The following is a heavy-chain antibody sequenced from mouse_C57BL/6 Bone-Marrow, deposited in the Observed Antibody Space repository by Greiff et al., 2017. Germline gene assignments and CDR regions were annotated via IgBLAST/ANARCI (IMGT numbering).Heavy chain of an antibody. Sequence: VQLQESGPGLVAPSQSLSITCTVSGFSLTSYGVHWVRQPPGKGLEWLVVIWSDGSTTYNSALKSRLSISKDNSKSQVFLKMNSLQTDDTAMYYCARHQTAQATEHYAMDYWGQGTSVTVSS. V-gene: IGHV2-6-1*01. CDR2: IWSDGST. J-gene: IGHJ4*01. D-gene: IGHD3-2*02. CDR1: GFSLTSYG. CDR3: ARHQTAQATEHYAMDY.